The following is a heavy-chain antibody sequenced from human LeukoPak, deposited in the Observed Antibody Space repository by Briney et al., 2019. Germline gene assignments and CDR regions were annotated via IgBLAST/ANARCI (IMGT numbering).Heavy chain of an antibody. D-gene: IGHD2-15*01. CDR3: ARGVSIPTTPKFDF. V-gene: IGHV4-30-4*08. J-gene: IGHJ4*02. CDR1: GLTFSDYY. CDR2: IYNSGST. Sequence: LRLSCAASGLTFSDYYMSWIRQPPGKGLEWIGYIYNSGSTYYNPSLKSRVTISADTSKNQFSLKLSSVTAADTAVYYCARGVSIPTTPKFDFWGQGTLVTVSS.